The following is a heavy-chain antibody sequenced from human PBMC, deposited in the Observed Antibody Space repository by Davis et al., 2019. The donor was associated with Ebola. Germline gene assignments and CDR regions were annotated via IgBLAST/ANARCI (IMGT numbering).Heavy chain of an antibody. CDR2: ISAYNGNT. CDR1: GYTFTSYG. J-gene: IGHJ4*02. Sequence: AASVKVSCKASGYTFTSYGISWVRRAPGQGLEWMGWISAYNGNTNYAQKLQGRVTMTTDTSTSTAYMELRSLRSDDTAVYYCARAMYYYDSSATYYFDYWGQGTLVTVSS. CDR3: ARAMYYYDSSATYYFDY. V-gene: IGHV1-18*01. D-gene: IGHD3-22*01.